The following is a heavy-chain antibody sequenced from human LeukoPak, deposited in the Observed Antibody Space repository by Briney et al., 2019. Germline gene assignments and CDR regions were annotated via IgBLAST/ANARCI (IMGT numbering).Heavy chain of an antibody. D-gene: IGHD5-24*01. J-gene: IGHJ3*02. V-gene: IGHV4-59*01. CDR3: AGRLWRRDGYNLSAFDI. Sequence: SETLSLTCTVSGGSISSYYWNWIRQPPGKGLEWIGYIYYSGSTNYNPSLKSRVTISVDTSKNQCSLKLSSVTAADTAVYYCAGRLWRRDGYNLSAFDIWGQGTKVTGSS. CDR2: IYYSGST. CDR1: GGSISSYY.